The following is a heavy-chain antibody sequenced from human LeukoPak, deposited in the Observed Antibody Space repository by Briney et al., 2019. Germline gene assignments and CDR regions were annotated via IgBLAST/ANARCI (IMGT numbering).Heavy chain of an antibody. J-gene: IGHJ1*01. CDR2: IDSSSSHI. CDR1: GFTVSAYA. V-gene: IGHV3-21*01. CDR3: ARGYCGGDCYGD. D-gene: IGHD2-21*02. Sequence: GGSLRLSCAASGFTVSAYAMAWVRQAPGKGLEWVSSIDSSSSHIYYADSVKGRFTISRDNTKSSLYLQMNSLRAEDMAVYYCARGYCGGDCYGDWGQGTLVTVSS.